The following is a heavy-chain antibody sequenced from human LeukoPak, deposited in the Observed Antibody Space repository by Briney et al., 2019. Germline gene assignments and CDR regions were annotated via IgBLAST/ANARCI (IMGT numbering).Heavy chain of an antibody. CDR3: ARDRRPEYFQH. V-gene: IGHV1-69*13. Sequence: SVKVSCKASGGTFGSYAISWVRQAPGQGLEWMGGIIPIFGTANYAQKFQGRVTITADESTSTAYMELRSLRSDDTAVYYCARDRRPEYFQHWGQGTLVTVSS. CDR2: IIPIFGTA. CDR1: GGTFGSYA. J-gene: IGHJ1*01.